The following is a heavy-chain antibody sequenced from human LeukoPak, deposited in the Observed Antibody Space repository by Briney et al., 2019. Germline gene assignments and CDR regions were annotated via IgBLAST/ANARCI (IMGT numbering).Heavy chain of an antibody. V-gene: IGHV3-30*04. Sequence: GGSLRLSCAASGFTFSSYAMHWVRQAPGKGLEWVAVISYDGSNKYYADSVKGRFTISRDNSKNTLYLQMNSLRAEDTAVYYCARGTPYGGYVHAFDIWGQGTMVTVSS. CDR3: ARGTPYGGYVHAFDI. CDR1: GFTFSSYA. D-gene: IGHD4-17*01. CDR2: ISYDGSNK. J-gene: IGHJ3*02.